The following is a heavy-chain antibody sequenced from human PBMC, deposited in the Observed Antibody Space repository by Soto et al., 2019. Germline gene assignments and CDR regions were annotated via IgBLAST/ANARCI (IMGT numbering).Heavy chain of an antibody. V-gene: IGHV4-34*01. J-gene: IGHJ4*02. D-gene: IGHD2-8*02. CDR1: GGSFSGYY. CDR2: INHSGST. Sequence: QVQLQQWGAGLLKPSETLSLTCAVYGGSFSGYYWTWIRQPPGTGLEWTGEINHSGSTTYNPSLKSRATTSVDTYKNQVSLKLTSVTAADTAVYYCARDKITGLFDYWGQGTLVTVSS. CDR3: ARDKITGLFDY.